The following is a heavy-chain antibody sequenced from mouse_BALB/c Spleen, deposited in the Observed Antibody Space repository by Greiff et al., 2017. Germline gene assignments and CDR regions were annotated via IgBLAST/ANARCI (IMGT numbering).Heavy chain of an antibody. CDR3: NAEAVVEY. D-gene: IGHD1-1*01. CDR2: IDPENGDT. CDR1: GFNIKDYY. V-gene: IGHV14-4*02. Sequence: VQLQQSGAELVRSGASVKLSCTAPGFNIKDYYMHWVKQRPEQGLEWIGWIDPENGDTEYAPKFQGKATMTADTSSNTAYLQLSSLTSEDTAVYYCNAEAVVEYWGQGTTLTVSS. J-gene: IGHJ2*01.